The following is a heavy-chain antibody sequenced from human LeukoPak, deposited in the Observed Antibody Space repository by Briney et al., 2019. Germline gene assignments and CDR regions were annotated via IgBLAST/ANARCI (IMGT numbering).Heavy chain of an antibody. V-gene: IGHV4-59*01. D-gene: IGHD3-16*01. CDR3: AREESGGLFDY. CDR2: IYYSGST. CDR1: GGSISSYY. Sequence: SETLSLTCTVSGGSISSYYWSWIRQPPGKGLEWIGYIYYSGSTNYNPSLKSRVTISVDTSKNQFSLKLSSVIAADTAVYYCAREESGGLFDYWGQGTLLTVSS. J-gene: IGHJ4*02.